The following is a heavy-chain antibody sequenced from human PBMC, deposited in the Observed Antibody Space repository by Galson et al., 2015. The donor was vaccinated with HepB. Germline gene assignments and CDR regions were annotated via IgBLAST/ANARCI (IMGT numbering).Heavy chain of an antibody. Sequence: PALVKPTQTLTLTCSFSGFSLSASGVGVGWIRQPPGKALEWLALIYWDDDKRYSSSLKSRLTITKDTSKNQVVLTVTNMDPVDTATYYCAHDDSRGYSYWGQGTLVTVSS. CDR3: AHDDSRGYSY. V-gene: IGHV2-5*02. CDR2: IYWDDDK. D-gene: IGHD3-22*01. J-gene: IGHJ4*02. CDR1: GFSLSASGVG.